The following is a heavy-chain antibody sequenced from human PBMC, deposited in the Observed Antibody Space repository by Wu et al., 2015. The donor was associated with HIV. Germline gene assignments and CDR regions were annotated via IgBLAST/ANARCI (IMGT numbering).Heavy chain of an antibody. D-gene: IGHD2-2*02. Sequence: QVQLLQSGAEVKNPGSSVRVSCKASGATFTSYALSWVRQAPGQGLEWMGRLIPMYATPSYAQRFQGRVTITADESTSTAYMDVGSLRSDDTAVYYCARGGPDCSSTSCYRSADYYYYMDVWGQRDHGHRLL. J-gene: IGHJ6*03. CDR1: GATFTSYA. V-gene: IGHV1-69*13. CDR2: LIPMYATP. CDR3: ARGGPDCSSTSCYRSADYYYYMDV.